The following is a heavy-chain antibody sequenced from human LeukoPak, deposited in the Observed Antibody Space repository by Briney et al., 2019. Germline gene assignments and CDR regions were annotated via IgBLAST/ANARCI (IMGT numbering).Heavy chain of an antibody. D-gene: IGHD1-14*01. CDR1: GGSISSSSYY. CDR2: IYYSGSA. CDR3: ARHSPEWGYFDY. V-gene: IGHV4-39*01. J-gene: IGHJ4*02. Sequence: PSETLSLTCTVSGGSISSSSYYWGWIRPPPGKGLEWIGSIYYSGSAYYNPSLKSRVTISVDTSKNQFSLKLRSVTAADTAVYYCARHSPEWGYFDYWGQGTLVTVSS.